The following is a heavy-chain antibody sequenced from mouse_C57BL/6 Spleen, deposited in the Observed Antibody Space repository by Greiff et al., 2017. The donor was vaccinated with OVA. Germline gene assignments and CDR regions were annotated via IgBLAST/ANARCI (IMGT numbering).Heavy chain of an antibody. CDR3: TRGGLYYGSPFDY. D-gene: IGHD1-1*01. Sequence: EVMLVESGEGLVKPGGSLKLSCAASGFTFSSYAMSWVRQTPEKRLEWVAYISSGGDYIYYADTVKGRSTISRDNARNTLYLQMSSLKSEDTAMYYCTRGGLYYGSPFDYWGQGTTLTVSS. J-gene: IGHJ2*01. V-gene: IGHV5-9-1*02. CDR1: GFTFSSYA. CDR2: ISSGGDYI.